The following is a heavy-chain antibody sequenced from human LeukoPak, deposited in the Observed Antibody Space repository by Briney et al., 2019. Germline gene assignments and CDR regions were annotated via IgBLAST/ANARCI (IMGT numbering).Heavy chain of an antibody. Sequence: ASVKVPCKASGYTFTSYGISWVRQAPGQGLEWMGWISTYNGNTNYAQKLQGRVTMTTDTSTSTAYMEVRSLRSDHTAVYYCARDRDRSTNQWELXQDXXDIWGQGTMVTVSS. V-gene: IGHV1-18*01. J-gene: IGHJ3*02. CDR3: ARDRDRSTNQWELXQDXXDI. CDR2: ISTYNGNT. CDR1: GYTFTSYG. D-gene: IGHD1-26*01.